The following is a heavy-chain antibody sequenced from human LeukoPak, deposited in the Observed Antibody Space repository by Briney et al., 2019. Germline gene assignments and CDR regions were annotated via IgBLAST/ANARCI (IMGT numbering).Heavy chain of an antibody. D-gene: IGHD4-17*01. CDR1: GASISSSGSS. J-gene: IGHJ4*02. CDR3: ASGTFDDYGDYDRGDYFDH. V-gene: IGHV4-39*02. CDR2: IYYSGNT. Sequence: SETLSLTCTVSGASISSSGSSWGWVRQPPGKGPKWIGSIYYSGNTYDNPSLKSRATISVDPSKNHFPLMVSSVAAADTAFYYCASGTFDDYGDYDRGDYFDHWGQGTLVTASS.